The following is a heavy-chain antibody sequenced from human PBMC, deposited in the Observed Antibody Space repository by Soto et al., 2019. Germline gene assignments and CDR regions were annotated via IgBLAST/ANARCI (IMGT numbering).Heavy chain of an antibody. Sequence: QVQLQESGPGLVKPSGTLSLTCAVSGGSISSSNWWSWVRQPPGKGLEWIGEIYHSGSTNYNPSLKSRVTISVDKSKNQFSLKLSSVTAADTAVYYCARVFGWFGESRQYYYYYYGMDVWGQGTTVTVSS. CDR2: IYHSGST. J-gene: IGHJ6*02. CDR3: ARVFGWFGESRQYYYYYYGMDV. CDR1: GGSISSSNW. D-gene: IGHD3-10*01. V-gene: IGHV4-4*02.